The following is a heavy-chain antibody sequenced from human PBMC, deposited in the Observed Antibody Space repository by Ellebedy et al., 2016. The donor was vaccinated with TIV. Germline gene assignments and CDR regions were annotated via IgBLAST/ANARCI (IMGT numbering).Heavy chain of an antibody. V-gene: IGHV1-24*01. CDR3: ARGEGEMYGY. CDR1: GYTLTELS. J-gene: IGHJ4*02. Sequence: ASVKVSCKVSGYTLTELSMHWVRQAPGKGLEWMGGFDPEDGETIYAQKFQGRVTITADESTSTAYMELSSLRSDDTAVYYCARGEGEMYGYWGQGTLVTVSS. D-gene: IGHD2-8*01. CDR2: FDPEDGET.